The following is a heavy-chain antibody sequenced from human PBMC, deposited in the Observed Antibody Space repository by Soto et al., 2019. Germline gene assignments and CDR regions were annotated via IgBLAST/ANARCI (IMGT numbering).Heavy chain of an antibody. J-gene: IGHJ4*02. CDR3: VKAGDSYGYVKPFDY. V-gene: IGHV1-3*01. Sequence: ASVKVSCKASGYTFTSYAIHWVRQAPGERLEWMGWINPDNGNTKYSQKFQGRVTVTRDTSASTAYMELSSLRSEDTAVYYCVKAGDSYGYVKPFDYWGQGTLVTVSS. CDR2: INPDNGNT. D-gene: IGHD5-18*01. CDR1: GYTFTSYA.